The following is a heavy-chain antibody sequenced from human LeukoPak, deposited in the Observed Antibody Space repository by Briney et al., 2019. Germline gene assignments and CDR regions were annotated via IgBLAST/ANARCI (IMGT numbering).Heavy chain of an antibody. V-gene: IGHV1-69*05. D-gene: IGHD5-24*01. CDR3: ARALGGRWLQYLDYYYYYYMDV. Sequence: ASVKVSCKASGGTFSNYAISWVRQAPGQGLEWMGGIIPIFGTANYAQKFQGRVTITTDESTSTAYMELSSLRSEDTAVYYCARALGGRWLQYLDYYYYYYMDVWGKGTTVTVSS. CDR1: GGTFSNYA. CDR2: IIPIFGTA. J-gene: IGHJ6*03.